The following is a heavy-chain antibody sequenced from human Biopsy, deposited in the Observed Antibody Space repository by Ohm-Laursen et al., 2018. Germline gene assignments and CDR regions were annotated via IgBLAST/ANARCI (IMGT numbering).Heavy chain of an antibody. CDR3: ARDETGSSVFGPYYYGMDV. CDR1: GYSFTKYY. Sequence: SVKVSCKASGYSFTKYYINWVRQAPGQGLEWVGIINPTGGTASYAEKFQGRVTPTRDTSTGTVYLELNSLISEDTALYYCARDETGSSVFGPYYYGMDVWGQGTTVTVSS. D-gene: IGHD3-9*01. J-gene: IGHJ6*02. V-gene: IGHV1-46*01. CDR2: INPTGGTA.